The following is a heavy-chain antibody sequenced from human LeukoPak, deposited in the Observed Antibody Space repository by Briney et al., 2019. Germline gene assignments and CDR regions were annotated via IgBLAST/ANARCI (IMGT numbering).Heavy chain of an antibody. CDR2: ISYDGSNK. CDR1: GFTFSSYA. J-gene: IGHJ4*02. CDR3: ARDSKGFGY. Sequence: GGSLRLSCAASGFTFSSYAMHWVRQAPGKGLEWVAVISYDGSNKYYADSVKGRFTISIDNSKNTLYLQMNSLRAEDTAVYYCARDSKGFGYWGQGTLVTVSS. V-gene: IGHV3-30*04.